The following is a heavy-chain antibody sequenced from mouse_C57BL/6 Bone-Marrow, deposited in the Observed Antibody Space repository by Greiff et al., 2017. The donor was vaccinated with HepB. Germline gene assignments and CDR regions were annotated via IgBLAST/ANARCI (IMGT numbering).Heavy chain of an antibody. CDR3: ASSYYSNSWFAY. CDR1: GYTFTSYW. V-gene: IGHV1-69*01. CDR2: IDPSDSYT. J-gene: IGHJ3*01. D-gene: IGHD2-5*01. Sequence: QVQLQQPGAELVMPGASVKLSCKASGYTFTSYWMHWVKQRPGQGLEWIGEIDPSDSYTNYNQKFKGKSTLTVDKSSSTAYMQLSSLTSEDSAVYYCASSYYSNSWFAYWGQGTLVNVSA.